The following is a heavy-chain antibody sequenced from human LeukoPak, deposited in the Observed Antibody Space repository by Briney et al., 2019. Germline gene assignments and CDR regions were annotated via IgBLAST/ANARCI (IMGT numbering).Heavy chain of an antibody. CDR1: GFSFSSYG. D-gene: IGHD3-22*01. CDR3: AKDGIRYYYDSSGYYGDY. V-gene: IGHV3-30*18. CDR2: ISYEGSNA. J-gene: IGHJ4*02. Sequence: GGSLRLSCVASGFSFSSYGMHWVRQAPGKGLEWVAGISYEGSNAYYADSVKGRFTISRDNSKNTLYLQMTSLRAEDTAVYYCAKDGIRYYYDSSGYYGDYWGQGTLVTVSS.